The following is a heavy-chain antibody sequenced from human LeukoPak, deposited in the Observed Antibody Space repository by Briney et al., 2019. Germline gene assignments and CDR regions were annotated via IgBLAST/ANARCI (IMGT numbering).Heavy chain of an antibody. CDR1: GFTFSTYA. D-gene: IGHD6-6*01. J-gene: IGHJ4*02. CDR3: ANWIGSSSRDY. V-gene: IGHV3-23*01. CDR2: ITSNGDGI. Sequence: PGGSLRLSCAASGFTFSTYAMTWVRQAPGKGLEWVSGITSNGDGIYYADSVRGRFTISRDNSNKTLYLQMDSLRAEDTAVYYCANWIGSSSRDYWGQGTLVTV.